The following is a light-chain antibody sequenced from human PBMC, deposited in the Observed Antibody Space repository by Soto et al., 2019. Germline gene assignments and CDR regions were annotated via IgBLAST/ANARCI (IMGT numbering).Light chain of an antibody. Sequence: DIQMTQSPSSVSACVGDRVTITCRAGQGISSWLAWYLQKPGKAPKLLIYAASSLQSGVPSKFSGSGSGTDFTLTISSLQPEDFATYYCQQANSFPITFGQGTRLEIK. V-gene: IGKV1-12*01. CDR2: AAS. CDR3: QQANSFPIT. J-gene: IGKJ5*01. CDR1: QGISSW.